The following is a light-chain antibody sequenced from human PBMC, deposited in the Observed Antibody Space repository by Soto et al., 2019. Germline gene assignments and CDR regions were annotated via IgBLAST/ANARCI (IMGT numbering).Light chain of an antibody. V-gene: IGKV3-20*01. CDR3: QQYGVTPPNT. CDR1: QIVSSTY. CDR2: GAS. J-gene: IGKJ4*01. Sequence: EIVLTQSPGTLSLSPGERATLSCRASQIVSSTYFPWFQQKPGQAPRLLIYGASTRATGIPDRFSGSGSGADFTLTISGLEPEDFGLYYCQQYGVTPPNTFGGGTKVEV.